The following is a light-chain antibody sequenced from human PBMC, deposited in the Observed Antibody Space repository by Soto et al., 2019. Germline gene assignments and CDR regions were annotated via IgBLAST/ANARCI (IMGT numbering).Light chain of an antibody. CDR3: QQTRSFPLT. CDR2: SAS. Sequence: DIHVTQSPSSVSASVGDRVTITCRASQASTSWLAWYQQKPGRAPKLLIDSASSLQSGAPSRFTGSGSGTDFTLTITSLQPDDAAVYYCQQTRSFPLTFGGGTKGEI. J-gene: IGKJ4*01. CDR1: QASTSW. V-gene: IGKV1-12*01.